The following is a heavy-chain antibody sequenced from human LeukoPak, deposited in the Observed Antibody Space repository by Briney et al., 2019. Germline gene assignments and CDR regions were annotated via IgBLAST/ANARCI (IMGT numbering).Heavy chain of an antibody. Sequence: SETLSLTCTVSGDSISSYYWSWIRQPPGKGLEWIGYIYYSGSTNYNPSLKSRVTISVDTSKNQFSLKLSSVTAADTAVYYCASGPRIVGASRFDYWGQGTLVTVSS. CDR3: ASGPRIVGASRFDY. J-gene: IGHJ4*02. V-gene: IGHV4-59*01. D-gene: IGHD1-26*01. CDR2: IYYSGST. CDR1: GDSISSYY.